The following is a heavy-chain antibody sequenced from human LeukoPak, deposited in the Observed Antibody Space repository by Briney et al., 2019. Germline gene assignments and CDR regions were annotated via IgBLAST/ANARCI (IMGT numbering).Heavy chain of an antibody. Sequence: GGSLRLSCAASGFTFDDYAMHWVRQAPGKGLEWVSLISWDGGSTYYADSVKGRFTISRDNSKNSLYLQMNSLRAEDTALYYCAEDNSGGYDPNYFDYWGQGTLVTVSS. CDR1: GFTFDDYA. D-gene: IGHD5-12*01. V-gene: IGHV3-43D*03. CDR3: AEDNSGGYDPNYFDY. J-gene: IGHJ4*02. CDR2: ISWDGGST.